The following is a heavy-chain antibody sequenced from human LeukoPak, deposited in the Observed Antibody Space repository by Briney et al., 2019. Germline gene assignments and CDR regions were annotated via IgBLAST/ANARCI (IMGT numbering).Heavy chain of an antibody. CDR1: GFTFSSYV. Sequence: GGSLRLSCAASGFTFSSYVMSWVRQAPGKGLEWVSAISGSGGSTYYADSVKGRFTISRDNAKNSLYLQMNSLRAEDTAVYYCARDPTLAARPDWYFDLWGRGTLVTVSS. V-gene: IGHV3-23*01. D-gene: IGHD6-6*01. CDR3: ARDPTLAARPDWYFDL. J-gene: IGHJ2*01. CDR2: ISGSGGST.